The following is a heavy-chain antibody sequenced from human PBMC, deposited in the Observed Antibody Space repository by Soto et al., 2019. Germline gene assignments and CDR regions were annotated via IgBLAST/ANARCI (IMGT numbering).Heavy chain of an antibody. V-gene: IGHV4-30-2*01. CDR3: ARSREFDY. J-gene: IGHJ4*02. CDR1: GGSLSGATYS. CDR2: IFPSGTT. Sequence: SETLSLTCGVSGGSLSGATYSWNWIRQPPGKGLEWIGYIFPSGTTYYNPSLKSRVTISIDVSKNRFSLSLRSLTAADTAVYYCARSREFDYWSQGTLVTVSS.